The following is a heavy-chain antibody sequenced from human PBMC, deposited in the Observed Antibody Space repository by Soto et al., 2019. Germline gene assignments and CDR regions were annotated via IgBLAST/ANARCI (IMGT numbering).Heavy chain of an antibody. CDR1: GGTFSSYA. Sequence: SVKVSCKASGGTFSSYAISWVRQAPGQGLEWMGGIIPIFGTANYAQKFQGRVTITADESTSTAYMELSSLRSEDTAVYYCARGIVVVVAATRSDIYYYYGMDVWVPGTPLTFSS. CDR2: IIPIFGTA. CDR3: ARGIVVVVAATRSDIYYYYGMDV. D-gene: IGHD2-15*01. J-gene: IGHJ6*02. V-gene: IGHV1-69*13.